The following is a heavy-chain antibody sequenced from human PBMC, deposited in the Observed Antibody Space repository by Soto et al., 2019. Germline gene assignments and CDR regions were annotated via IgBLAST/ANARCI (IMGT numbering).Heavy chain of an antibody. D-gene: IGHD6-13*01. CDR1: GGTFSSYA. J-gene: IGHJ5*02. V-gene: IGHV1-69*13. Sequence: SVKVSCKASGGTFSSYAISWVRQAPGQGLEWMGGIIPIFGTANYAQKFQGRVTITADESTSTAYMELSSLRSEDTAVYYRARGVAALYNWFDPWGQGTLVTVSS. CDR2: IIPIFGTA. CDR3: ARGVAALYNWFDP.